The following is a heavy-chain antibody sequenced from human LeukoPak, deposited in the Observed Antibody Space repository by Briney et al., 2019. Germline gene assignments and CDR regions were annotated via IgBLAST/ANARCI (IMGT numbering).Heavy chain of an antibody. CDR3: ASHYYDSSEGAFDI. V-gene: IGHV1-69*13. D-gene: IGHD3-22*01. CDR1: GGTFSSYA. CDR2: IIPIFGTA. Sequence: SVKVSCKASGGTFSSYAISWVRQAPGQGLEWMGGIIPIFGTANYAQKFQGRVTITADESTSTAYMELSSLRSEDTAVYYCASHYYDSSEGAFDIWGQGTMVSVSS. J-gene: IGHJ3*02.